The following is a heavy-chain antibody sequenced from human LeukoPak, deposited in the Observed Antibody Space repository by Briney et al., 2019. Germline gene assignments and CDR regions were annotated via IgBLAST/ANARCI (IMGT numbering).Heavy chain of an antibody. CDR3: GRDPNIVGAKAFDI. D-gene: IGHD1-26*01. CDR1: GGTFSSYA. Sequence: GASVKVSCKASGGTFSSYAISWVRQAPGQGLEWMGGIIPIFGTANYAQKFQGRVTITADESTSTAYMELSSLRSEDTAVYYCGRDPNIVGAKAFDIWGQGTMVTVSS. J-gene: IGHJ3*02. CDR2: IIPIFGTA. V-gene: IGHV1-69*13.